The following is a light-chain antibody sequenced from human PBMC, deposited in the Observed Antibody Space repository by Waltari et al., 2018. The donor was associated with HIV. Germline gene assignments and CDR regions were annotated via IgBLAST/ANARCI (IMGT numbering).Light chain of an antibody. CDR2: KAS. CDR3: QQYNSYSQT. J-gene: IGKJ1*01. CDR1: QSISSW. Sequence: DIQMTQSPSTLSASVGDRVTITCRASQSISSWLAWYQQKPGKAPKLLIYKASSLESGVPSRFSGSGSWTKFTLTISSLQPDDFATYYCQQYNSYSQTFGQGTKVEIK. V-gene: IGKV1-5*03.